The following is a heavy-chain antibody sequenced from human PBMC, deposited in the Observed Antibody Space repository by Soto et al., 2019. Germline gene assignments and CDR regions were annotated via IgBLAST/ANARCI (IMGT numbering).Heavy chain of an antibody. V-gene: IGHV3-30*18. Sequence: QVQLVESGGGVVQPGRSLRLSCVASGFTFSSYGMHWVRQAPGKGLEWVAVISYDGSNKYYADSVKGRFTISRDNSTNTLYLQMNSLRAEDTTVYYCAKDWDIVVVTAIRYGMDVWGQGTTVPVSS. CDR1: GFTFSSYG. J-gene: IGHJ6*02. D-gene: IGHD2-21*02. CDR3: AKDWDIVVVTAIRYGMDV. CDR2: ISYDGSNK.